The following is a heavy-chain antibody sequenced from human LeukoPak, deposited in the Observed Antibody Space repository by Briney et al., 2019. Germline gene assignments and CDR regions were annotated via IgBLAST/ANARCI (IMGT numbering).Heavy chain of an antibody. V-gene: IGHV3-23*01. J-gene: IGHJ4*02. Sequence: GESLRLSCVGSGFIFTNHAISWVRQAPGKGLQWVSVISGGGRTTEYADSVKGRFTVSRDISKNTVFLQMNSLRVEDTAIYDCAKNVLVKRYSDYWGQGVVVTVSS. CDR1: GFIFTNHA. CDR3: AKNVLVKRYSDY. D-gene: IGHD3-22*01. CDR2: ISGGGRTT.